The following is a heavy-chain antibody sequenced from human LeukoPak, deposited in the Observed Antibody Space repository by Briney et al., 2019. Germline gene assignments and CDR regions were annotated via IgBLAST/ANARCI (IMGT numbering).Heavy chain of an antibody. Sequence: ASVKVSCKASGYTFTSYGISWVRQAPGQGLEWMGWISAYNGNTNYAQKLQGRVTMTTDTSTSTAYMELRSLRSDDTAVYYCAREYYYDSSGYYYYYYGMDVWGQGTTVTVSS. J-gene: IGHJ6*02. CDR3: AREYYYDSSGYYYYYYGMDV. CDR1: GYTFTSYG. D-gene: IGHD3-22*01. CDR2: ISAYNGNT. V-gene: IGHV1-18*01.